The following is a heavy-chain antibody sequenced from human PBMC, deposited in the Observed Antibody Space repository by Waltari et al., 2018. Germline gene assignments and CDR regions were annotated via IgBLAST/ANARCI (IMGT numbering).Heavy chain of an antibody. V-gene: IGHV4-4*07. D-gene: IGHD6-13*01. CDR2: IYTSGST. CDR3: ARDSSASSSWYVSYPDY. J-gene: IGHJ4*02. Sequence: QVQLQESGPGLVKPSETLSLTCTVSGGSISSYYWSWIRQPAGKGLEWIGRIYTSGSTTYNPSLKSRVTLSVDTSKNQFSLQLSSVTAADTAVYYCARDSSASSSWYVSYPDYWGQGTLVTVSS. CDR1: GGSISSYY.